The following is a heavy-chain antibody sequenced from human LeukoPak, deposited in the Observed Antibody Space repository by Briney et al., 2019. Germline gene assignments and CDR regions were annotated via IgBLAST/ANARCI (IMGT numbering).Heavy chain of an antibody. V-gene: IGHV3-30*04. CDR2: ISYDGSNK. CDR3: AIRGSPMVRNY. D-gene: IGHD3-10*01. CDR1: GFPFSSYA. J-gene: IGHJ4*02. Sequence: GGPLRLSCAASGFPFSSYAMTWVRQPPAKGLGWVAVISYDGSNKYYADSVKGRFTISRDNSKNTLYLQMNSLRAEDTAVYYCAIRGSPMVRNYWGQGTLVTVSS.